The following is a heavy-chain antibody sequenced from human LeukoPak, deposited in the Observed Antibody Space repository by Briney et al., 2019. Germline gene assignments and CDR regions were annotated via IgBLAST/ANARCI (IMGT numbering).Heavy chain of an antibody. CDR1: GFTFSSYG. CDR3: AKPYSSGWYRGDLNYYYGMDV. D-gene: IGHD6-19*01. Sequence: PGGSLRLSCAASGFTFSSYGMHWVRQAPGKGLEWVAVISYDGSNKYYADSVKGRFTISRDNSKNTLYLQMNSLRAEDTAVYYCAKPYSSGWYRGDLNYYYGMDVWGQGTTVTVSS. J-gene: IGHJ6*02. CDR2: ISYDGSNK. V-gene: IGHV3-30*18.